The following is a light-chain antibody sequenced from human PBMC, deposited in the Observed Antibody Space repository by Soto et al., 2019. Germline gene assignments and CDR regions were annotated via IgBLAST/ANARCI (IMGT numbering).Light chain of an antibody. CDR1: QSLVYTNGNTY. J-gene: IGKJ1*01. Sequence: DVVMTQSPLSLPVTLGQPASISCRSSQSLVYTNGNTYLNRFQQRPGQSPRRLIYKVSNRDSGVPYRFSGSGSGTDFTLTISRVEAEDVGVYYCVQGTHWPRTFGQGTRVEIK. V-gene: IGKV2-30*01. CDR3: VQGTHWPRT. CDR2: KVS.